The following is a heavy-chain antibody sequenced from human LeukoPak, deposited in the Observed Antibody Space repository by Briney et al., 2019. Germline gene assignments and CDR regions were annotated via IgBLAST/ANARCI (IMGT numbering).Heavy chain of an antibody. CDR1: GFTLRSYA. CDR3: ARDFSTWYSIDY. Sequence: GRSLRLSCAVSGFTLRSYAIHWVRQAPGKGLQWVAFISYDAAVKYYADSVRGRFTVSRDNSKNTLSLQMNSLRPEDTAVYYCARDFSTWYSIDYWGRGTPVTVSS. CDR2: ISYDAAVK. D-gene: IGHD2-15*01. V-gene: IGHV3-30-3*01. J-gene: IGHJ4*02.